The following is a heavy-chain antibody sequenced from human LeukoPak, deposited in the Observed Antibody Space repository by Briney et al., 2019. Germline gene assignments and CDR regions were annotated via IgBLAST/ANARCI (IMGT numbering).Heavy chain of an antibody. CDR1: GFTASSNY. CDR2: IYDGGNT. D-gene: IGHD5-18*01. J-gene: IGHJ4*02. V-gene: IGHV3-53*01. CDR3: ARGKGYSYGLYYFDY. Sequence: GGSLRLSCAASGFTASSNYMSWVRQAPGKGLEWVSVIYDGGNTYYEDSVKGRFTISRDNSKNTLYLQMNSLRAEDTAVYYCARGKGYSYGLYYFDYWGQGTLVTVSS.